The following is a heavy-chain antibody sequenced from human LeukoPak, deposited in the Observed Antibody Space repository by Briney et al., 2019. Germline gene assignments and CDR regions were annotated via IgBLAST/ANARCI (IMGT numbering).Heavy chain of an antibody. Sequence: SSEPLSLTCTVSGGSIISYYWSWIRQPAGKGLEWIGRIYTSGSTNYNPSLKSRVTMSVDTSKNQFSLKLSSVTAADTAVYYCARDRPWVDFWSGTFDYWGQGTQVTVSS. CDR3: ARDRPWVDFWSGTFDY. J-gene: IGHJ4*02. V-gene: IGHV4-4*07. D-gene: IGHD3-3*01. CDR2: IYTSGST. CDR1: GGSIISYY.